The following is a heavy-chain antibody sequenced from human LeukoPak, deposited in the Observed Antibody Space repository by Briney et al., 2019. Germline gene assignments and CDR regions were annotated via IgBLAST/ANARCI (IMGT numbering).Heavy chain of an antibody. D-gene: IGHD6-25*01. CDR1: GGSISGYY. Sequence: KSSETLSLTCTVSGGSISGYYWSWIRQPAGMGLEWIGRISTSGSTHYSPSLKSRVTMSVDTSRNQFSLNLSSVAAADTAVYYCAREGQRRPLDYWGRGTLVTVSS. CDR3: AREGQRRPLDY. J-gene: IGHJ4*01. CDR2: ISTSGST. V-gene: IGHV4-4*07.